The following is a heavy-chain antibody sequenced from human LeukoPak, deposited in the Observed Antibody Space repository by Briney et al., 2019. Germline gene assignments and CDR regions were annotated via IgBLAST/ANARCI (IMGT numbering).Heavy chain of an antibody. CDR3: AKVNLNNYNYGMDV. J-gene: IGHJ6*02. V-gene: IGHV3-30*18. CDR2: ISYDGSNK. Sequence: PGGSLRLSCAASGFTFSSYGMHWVRQAPGKGLEWVAVISYDGSNKYYADSVKGRFTFSRDNSKNTLYLQMNSLRAEDTAVYYCAKVNLNNYNYGMDVWGQGTTVTVSS. CDR1: GFTFSSYG.